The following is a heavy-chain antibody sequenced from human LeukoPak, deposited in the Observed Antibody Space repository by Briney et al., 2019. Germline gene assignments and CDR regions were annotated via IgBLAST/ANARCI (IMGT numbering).Heavy chain of an antibody. D-gene: IGHD3-22*01. CDR3: ARATYYYDSSGYYFDY. CDR2: INWNGGGT. J-gene: IGHJ4*02. CDR1: GFTFDDYG. V-gene: IGHV3-20*04. Sequence: SGGSLRLSCAASGFTFDDYGMSWVRQAPGKGRGWASGINWNGGGTGYADSVKGRFTISRDNAKNSLYLQMNSLRAEDTALYYCARATYYYDSSGYYFDYWGQGTLVTVSS.